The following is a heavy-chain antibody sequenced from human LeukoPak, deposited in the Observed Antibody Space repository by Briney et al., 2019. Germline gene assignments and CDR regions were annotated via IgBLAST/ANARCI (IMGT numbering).Heavy chain of an antibody. CDR2: ISADGGTT. J-gene: IGHJ4*02. CDR3: AKDIRDWGSFDY. CDR1: GFTFDDYV. V-gene: IGHV3-43*02. D-gene: IGHD7-27*01. Sequence: PGGSLRLSCAVSGFTFDDYVIHWVRQAAGKGLEWVSLISADGGTTYYADSVKGRFTLSRDNSKNSLYLEMNSLRTEDTALYFCAKDIRDWGSFDYWGQGTLATVSS.